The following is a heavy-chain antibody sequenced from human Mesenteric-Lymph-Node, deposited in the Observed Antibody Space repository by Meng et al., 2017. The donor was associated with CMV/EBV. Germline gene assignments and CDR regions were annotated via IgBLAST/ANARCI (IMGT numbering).Heavy chain of an antibody. J-gene: IGHJ4*02. CDR2: INPNSGGT. Sequence: ASVKVSCKASGYTFTGYCIHWVRQAPGQGLEWMGWINPNSGGTNYAQKFQGRVTMTRDTSINTAYMELSSLRPDETAIYYCARDARWQQVGTRSEYWGQGTQVTVSS. V-gene: IGHV1-2*02. CDR3: ARDARWQQVGTRSEY. D-gene: IGHD5-24*01. CDR1: GYTFTGYC.